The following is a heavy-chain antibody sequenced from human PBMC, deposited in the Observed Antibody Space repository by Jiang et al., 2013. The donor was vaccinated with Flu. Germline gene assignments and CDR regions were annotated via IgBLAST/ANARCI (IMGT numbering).Heavy chain of an antibody. D-gene: IGHD4-17*01. Sequence: VQLLESGGGFVKPGGSLRLSCEASGFIFDNAWMHWVRQAPGKGLEWVGRIKTKIDGGTADYAAPVKGRFTVSRDDSKSTLYLEMNSLKTEDTAVYYCTTNYGDYFWSSFDFWGQGTLV. V-gene: IGHV3-15*07. CDR1: GFIFDNAW. CDR3: TTNYGDYFWSSFDF. J-gene: IGHJ4*02. CDR2: IKTKIDGGTA.